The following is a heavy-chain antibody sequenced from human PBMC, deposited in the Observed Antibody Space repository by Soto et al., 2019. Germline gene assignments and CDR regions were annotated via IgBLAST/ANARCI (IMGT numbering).Heavy chain of an antibody. Sequence: GGSLRLSCAASGFTFSSYAMSWVRQAPGKGLEWVSAISGSGGSTYYADSVKGRFTISRDNSKNTLYLQMNSLRAEDTAVYYCAKDLKGYYDSSVPFDYWGQGTLVTVAS. V-gene: IGHV3-23*01. D-gene: IGHD3-22*01. CDR2: ISGSGGST. CDR1: GFTFSSYA. J-gene: IGHJ4*02. CDR3: AKDLKGYYDSSVPFDY.